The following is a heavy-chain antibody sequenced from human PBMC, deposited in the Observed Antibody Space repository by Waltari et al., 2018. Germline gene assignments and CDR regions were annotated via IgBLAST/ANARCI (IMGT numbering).Heavy chain of an antibody. CDR3: ARVNWNYGVDY. V-gene: IGHV4-39*07. D-gene: IGHD1-7*01. Sequence: QLQLQESGPGLVKPSETLSLTCTVSGGSISSSSYYCGWIRQPPGKGLEWIGSIYYSGSTYYNPSLKSRVTISVDTSKNQFSLKLSSVTAADTAVYYCARVNWNYGVDYWGQGTLVTVSS. CDR1: GGSISSSSYY. J-gene: IGHJ4*02. CDR2: IYYSGST.